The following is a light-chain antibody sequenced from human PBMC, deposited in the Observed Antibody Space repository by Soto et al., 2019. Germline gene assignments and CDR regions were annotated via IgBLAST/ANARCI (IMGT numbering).Light chain of an antibody. CDR2: NVY. V-gene: IGLV2-14*03. J-gene: IGLJ1*01. Sequence: QSVLTQPASVSGSPGQSITISCTGTSSDAGAYNFVSWHQQHPGKAPKLMIYNVYDRPSGISYRFSGSKSGNTASLTISGLQGEDEADYYCSAYTVSRTYVFGTGTKVTVL. CDR3: SAYTVSRTYV. CDR1: SSDAGAYNF.